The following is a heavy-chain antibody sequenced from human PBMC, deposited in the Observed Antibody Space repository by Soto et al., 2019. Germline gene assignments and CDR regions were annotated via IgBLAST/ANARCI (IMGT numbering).Heavy chain of an antibody. D-gene: IGHD3-10*01. CDR2: SRNKANSYTT. Sequence: EVQLVESGGGLVQPGGSLRLSCAASGFTFSDHYMDWVRQAPGKGLEWVGRSRNKANSYTTEYAASVKGRFTISRDDSKNSLDLQMNSLKSEDTAVYYCARISTYYSIDYWGQGTLVTVSS. V-gene: IGHV3-72*01. J-gene: IGHJ4*02. CDR3: ARISTYYSIDY. CDR1: GFTFSDHY.